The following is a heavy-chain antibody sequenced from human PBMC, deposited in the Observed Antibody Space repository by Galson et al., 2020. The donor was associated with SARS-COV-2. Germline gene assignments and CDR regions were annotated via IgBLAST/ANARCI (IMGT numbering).Heavy chain of an antibody. V-gene: IGHV3-33*01. CDR1: GFTFNNYA. CDR2: KWTDGSNK. J-gene: IGHJ6*02. CDR3: ARDVKSYFDWLLKGVDYYYYGMDV. Sequence: GESLKISCAASGFTFNNYAMTWARQAQGKGLEWVALKWTDGSNKYYADSVKGRFSISRADSENTLYLQMSSLRAEDTAVYYCARDVKSYFDWLLKGVDYYYYGMDVWGQGTTVTISS. D-gene: IGHD3-9*01.